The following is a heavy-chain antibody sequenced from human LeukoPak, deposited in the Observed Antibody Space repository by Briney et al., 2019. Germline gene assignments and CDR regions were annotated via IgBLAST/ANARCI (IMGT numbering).Heavy chain of an antibody. J-gene: IGHJ4*02. D-gene: IGHD3-10*01. V-gene: IGHV4-39*07. Sequence: SETLSLTCTVSGGSISSSSYYWGWIRQPPGKGLEWIGSIYYSGSTYYNPSLKSRVTISVDTSKNQFSLKLSSVTAADTAVYYCASWLDQRGRWFGELSSGYWGQGTLVTVSS. CDR2: IYYSGST. CDR3: ASWLDQRGRWFGELSSGY. CDR1: GGSISSSSYY.